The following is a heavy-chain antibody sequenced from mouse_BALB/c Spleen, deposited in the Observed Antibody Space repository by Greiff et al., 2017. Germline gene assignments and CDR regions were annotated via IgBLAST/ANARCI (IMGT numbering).Heavy chain of an antibody. Sequence: ESGPGLVKPSQSLSLTCSVTGYSITSGYYWNWIRQFPGNKLEWMGYISYDGSNNYNPSLKNRISITRDTSKNQFFLKLNSVTTEDTATYYCAAGVVATRYFDVWGAGTTVTVSS. CDR2: ISYDGSN. V-gene: IGHV3-6*02. J-gene: IGHJ1*01. CDR3: AAGVVATRYFDV. CDR1: GYSITSGYY. D-gene: IGHD1-1*01.